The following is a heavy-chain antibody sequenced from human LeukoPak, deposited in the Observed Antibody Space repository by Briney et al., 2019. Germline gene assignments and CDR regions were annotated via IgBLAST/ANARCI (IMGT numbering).Heavy chain of an antibody. CDR2: INSDEITT. CDR1: GFTFNSYW. D-gene: IGHD3-22*01. J-gene: IGHJ4*02. CDR3: ARYMVSDSSGYYYGFDY. V-gene: IGHV3-74*01. Sequence: GGSLRLSCAASGFTFNSYWIHWVRQAPGKGLMWVSRINSDEITTSYADSVKGRFTISRDNAKNTLYLQINSLRDEDTAVYYCARYMVSDSSGYYYGFDYWGQGTLVTVSS.